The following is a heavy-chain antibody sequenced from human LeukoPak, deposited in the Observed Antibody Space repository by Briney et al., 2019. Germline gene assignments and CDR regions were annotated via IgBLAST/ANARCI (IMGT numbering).Heavy chain of an antibody. CDR2: INSDGSST. Sequence: GGSPRLSCVASGFTFSSYWMHWVRQAPGKGLVWVSRINSDGSSTSYAYSVKGRFTISRDNAKNTLYLQMNSLRAEDTAVYYCARGYGSGRSNWFDPWGQGTLVTVSS. CDR3: ARGYGSGRSNWFDP. CDR1: GFTFSSYW. V-gene: IGHV3-74*01. D-gene: IGHD3-10*01. J-gene: IGHJ5*02.